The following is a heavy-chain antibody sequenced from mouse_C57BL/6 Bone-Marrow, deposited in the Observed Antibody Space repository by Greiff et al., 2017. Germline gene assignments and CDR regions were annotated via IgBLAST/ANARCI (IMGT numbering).Heavy chain of an antibody. CDR1: GYSITSDY. CDR2: ISYSGST. Sequence: EVQLQQSGPGLAKPSQTLSLTCSVTGYSITSDYWNWIRKFPGNKLEYMGYISYSGSTYYNPSLQSRISITRDTSKNQYYLQLNSVTTEDTATYYCASFITTVVAGFDYWGQGTTLTVSS. D-gene: IGHD1-1*01. CDR3: ASFITTVVAGFDY. J-gene: IGHJ2*01. V-gene: IGHV3-8*01.